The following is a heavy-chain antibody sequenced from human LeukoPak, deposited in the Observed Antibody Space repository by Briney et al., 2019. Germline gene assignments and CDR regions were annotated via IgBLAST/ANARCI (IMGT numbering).Heavy chain of an antibody. V-gene: IGHV1-24*01. CDR3: ATAGITMVRGVPTGGVYFDY. CDR1: GYTLTELS. J-gene: IGHJ4*02. D-gene: IGHD3-10*01. CDR2: FDPEDGET. Sequence: GASVKVSCKVSGYTLTELSMHWVRQAPGKGLEWMGGFDPEDGETIYARKFQGRVTMTEDTSTDTAYMELSSLRSEDTAVYYCATAGITMVRGVPTGGVYFDYWGQGTLVTVSS.